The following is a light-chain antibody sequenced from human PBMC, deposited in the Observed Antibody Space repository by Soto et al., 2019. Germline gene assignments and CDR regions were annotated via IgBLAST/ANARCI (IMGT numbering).Light chain of an antibody. CDR3: QQYNDWPT. J-gene: IGKJ1*01. CDR2: KAS. V-gene: IGKV1-5*03. CDR1: QTISSW. Sequence: DIQMTQSPSTLAGSVGDRVTMTCRASQTISSWLAWYQQKPGKAPKLLIYKASTLKSGVPSRFSGSGSGTEFTLTISSLQSEDFAVYYCQQYNDWPTFGQGTKVDI.